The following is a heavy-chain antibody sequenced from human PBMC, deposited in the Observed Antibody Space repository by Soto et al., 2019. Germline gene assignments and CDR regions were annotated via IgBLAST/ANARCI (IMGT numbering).Heavy chain of an antibody. CDR1: GYTFTNYA. CDR2: INAGNGNT. D-gene: IGHD5-18*01. CDR3: ARGLGDTAMIFWTLTFDY. V-gene: IGHV1-3*01. Sequence: GASVKVSCKASGYTFTNYAMHWVRQAPGQRLEWMGWINAGNGNTKYSQKFQGRVTITRDTSASTAYMELSSLRSEDTAVYYCARGLGDTAMIFWTLTFDYWGQGTLVTSPQ. J-gene: IGHJ4*02.